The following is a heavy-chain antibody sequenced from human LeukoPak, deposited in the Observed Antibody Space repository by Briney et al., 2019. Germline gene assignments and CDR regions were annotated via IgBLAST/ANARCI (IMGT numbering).Heavy chain of an antibody. CDR1: GVSISSFY. J-gene: IGHJ4*02. D-gene: IGHD1-1*01. CDR3: ASENDYPTFGY. V-gene: IGHV4-59*01. Sequence: SETLSLTCTVSGVSISSFYWSWIRQPPGKGLEWIGYVHYSGSTNYNPSLKSRVTISLDTSKNQFSLKLNSVTAADTAVYYCASENDYPTFGYWGQGTLVTVSS. CDR2: VHYSGST.